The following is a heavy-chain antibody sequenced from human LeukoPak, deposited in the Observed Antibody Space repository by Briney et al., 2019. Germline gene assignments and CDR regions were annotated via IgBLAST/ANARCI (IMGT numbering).Heavy chain of an antibody. Sequence: PSETLSLTCAVSGYSISSGYYWGWIRQPPGKGLEWIGSIYHSGSTYYNPSLKSRVTISVDTSKNQFSLKLSSVTAADTAVYYCATVKYSSSYYFDYWGQGTLVTVSS. D-gene: IGHD6-6*01. CDR2: IYHSGST. V-gene: IGHV4-38-2*01. CDR1: GYSISSGYY. J-gene: IGHJ4*02. CDR3: ATVKYSSSYYFDY.